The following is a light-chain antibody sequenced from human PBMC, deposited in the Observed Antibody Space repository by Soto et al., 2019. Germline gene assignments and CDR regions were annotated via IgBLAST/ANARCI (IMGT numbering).Light chain of an antibody. CDR3: QKYSSVLT. Sequence: DIQMTQSPSSLSASVGDRVTITCRASQGISNFLAWYQQKPGKVPKLLISAASTLQSGVPSRFSGSGSGTDFALTITSLQPEDVATYYCQKYSSVLTFGQGTRLGIK. V-gene: IGKV1-27*01. CDR1: QGISNF. J-gene: IGKJ5*01. CDR2: AAS.